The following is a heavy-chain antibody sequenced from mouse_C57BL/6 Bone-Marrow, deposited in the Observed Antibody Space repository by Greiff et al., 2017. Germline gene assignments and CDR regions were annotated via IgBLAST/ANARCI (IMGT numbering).Heavy chain of an antibody. V-gene: IGHV1-4*01. J-gene: IGHJ3*01. D-gene: IGHD6-1*01. CDR1: GYTFTSYT. CDR2: INPSSGYT. CDR3: AASPFAY. Sequence: QVHVKQSGAELARPGASVKMSCKASGYTFTSYTMHWVKQRPGQGLEWIGYINPSSGYTKYNQKFKDKATLTADKSSSTAYMQLSSLTSEDSAVYYCAASPFAYWGQGTLVTVSA.